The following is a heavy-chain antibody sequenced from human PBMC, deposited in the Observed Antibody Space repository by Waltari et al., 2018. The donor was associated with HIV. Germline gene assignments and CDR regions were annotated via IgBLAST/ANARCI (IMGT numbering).Heavy chain of an antibody. J-gene: IGHJ4*02. CDR1: GFTFSSYA. CDR2: SSSGGGST. D-gene: IGHD3-22*01. V-gene: IGHV3-23*01. CDR3: AKDLSSISMIIPRSYFDY. Sequence: EVQLLESGGGLVQPGGSLRLSCAASGFTFSSYAMSWVRQAPGKGLEGVPTSSSGGGSTYYADSVNGRFSISRDNSKNTLYLQMNSLRDEDTAVYYCAKDLSSISMIIPRSYFDYWGQGTLVTVSS.